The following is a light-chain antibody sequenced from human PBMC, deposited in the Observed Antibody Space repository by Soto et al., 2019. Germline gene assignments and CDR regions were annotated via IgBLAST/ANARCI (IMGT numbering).Light chain of an antibody. CDR2: DAS. J-gene: IGLJ2*01. CDR3: SSYAGSLYVV. V-gene: IGLV2-11*01. Sequence: QSVLTQPRSVSGSPGQSVVISCTGTSSDVGAYNYVSWYQQHPGKAPKLMIYDASRRPSGVPDRFSGSKSGNTASLSISGLQGEDEADYYCSSYAGSLYVVFGGGTKLTVL. CDR1: SSDVGAYNY.